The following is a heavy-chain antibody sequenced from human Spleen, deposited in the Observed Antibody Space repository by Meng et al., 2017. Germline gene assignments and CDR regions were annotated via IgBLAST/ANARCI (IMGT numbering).Heavy chain of an antibody. Sequence: GSLRLSCTVSGGSISSGSYYWSWIRQPPGKGLEWIGYIYYSGSTNYNPSLKSRVTISVDTSKNQFSLKLSSVTAADTAVYYCAREGGRWLQSRGFDYWGQGTLVTVSS. CDR2: IYYSGST. CDR1: GGSISSGSYY. D-gene: IGHD5-24*01. J-gene: IGHJ4*02. CDR3: AREGGRWLQSRGFDY. V-gene: IGHV4-61*01.